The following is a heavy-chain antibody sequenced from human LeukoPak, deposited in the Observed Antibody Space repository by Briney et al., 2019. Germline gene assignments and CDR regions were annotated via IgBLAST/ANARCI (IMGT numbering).Heavy chain of an antibody. CDR2: INPSGGST. CDR1: GYTFTSYY. CDR3: ARVPMVRGAMSYYYYMDV. J-gene: IGHJ6*03. Sequence: VASVKVSCKASGYTFTSYYMHWVRQAPGQGLEWMGIINPSGGSTSYAQKFQGRVTMTRDMSTSTVYMELSSLRSEDTAVYYCARVPMVRGAMSYYYYMDVWGKGTTVTVSS. D-gene: IGHD3-10*01. V-gene: IGHV1-46*01.